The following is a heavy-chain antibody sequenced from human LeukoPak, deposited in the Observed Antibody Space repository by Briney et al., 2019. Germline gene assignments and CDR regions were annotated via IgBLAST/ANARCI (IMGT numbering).Heavy chain of an antibody. J-gene: IGHJ3*02. D-gene: IGHD2-21*01. V-gene: IGHV4-39*01. CDR1: GGSITSSSYY. CDR3: ARPDSLVWWSSSGAFDI. CDR2: VYYGGNS. Sequence: PSETLSLTCTVSGGSITSSSYYWVWIRQPPGKGLEWIGSVYYGGNSYYNPSLKSRVTISVDKSKNQFSLKLNSVTAADTAVYYCARPDSLVWWSSSGAFDIWGQGTLVTVSS.